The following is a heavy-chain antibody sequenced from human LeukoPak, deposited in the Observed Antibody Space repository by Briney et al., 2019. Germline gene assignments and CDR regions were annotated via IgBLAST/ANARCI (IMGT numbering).Heavy chain of an antibody. D-gene: IGHD5-24*01. CDR3: TVRPRDGYNTFDY. CDR1: GFTFSGSA. CDR2: IRSKANSYAT. J-gene: IGHJ4*02. V-gene: IGHV3-73*01. Sequence: PGGSLRLSCAASGFTFSGSAMHWVRQACGKGLEWVGRIRSKANSYATAYAASVKGRFTISRDDSKNTAYLQMNSLKTEDTAVYYCTVRPRDGYNTFDYWGQGTLVTVSS.